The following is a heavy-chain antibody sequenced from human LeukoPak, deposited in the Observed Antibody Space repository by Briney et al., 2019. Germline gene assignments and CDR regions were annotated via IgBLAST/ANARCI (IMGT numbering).Heavy chain of an antibody. CDR3: AKGAEIQLRPINWFDP. CDR2: ISGSGGST. D-gene: IGHD5-18*01. J-gene: IGHJ5*02. CDR1: GFTFSSYA. V-gene: IGHV3-23*01. Sequence: GGSLRLSCAASGFTFSSYAMSWVRQAPGKGLEWVSAISGSGGSTYYADSVKGRFTISRDNSKNTLYLQMNSLRAEDTAVYYCAKGAEIQLRPINWFDPWGQGTLVTVSS.